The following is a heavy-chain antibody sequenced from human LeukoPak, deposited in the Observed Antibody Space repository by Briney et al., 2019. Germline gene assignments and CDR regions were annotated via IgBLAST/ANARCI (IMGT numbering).Heavy chain of an antibody. J-gene: IGHJ3*02. CDR3: ARELSYCSGGSCYHAFDI. CDR1: GFTFSDYY. V-gene: IGHV3-11*01. D-gene: IGHD2-15*01. CDR2: ISSSGSTI. Sequence: GGSLRLSCAASGFTFSDYYMSWIRQAPGKGLEWVSYISSSGSTIYYADSVKGRFTISRDNAKNSLYLQMNSLRAEDTAVYYCARELSYCSGGSCYHAFDIWGQGTMVTVSS.